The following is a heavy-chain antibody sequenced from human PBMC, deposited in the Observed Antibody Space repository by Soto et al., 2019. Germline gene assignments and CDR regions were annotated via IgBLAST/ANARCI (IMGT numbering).Heavy chain of an antibody. V-gene: IGHV2-5*02. Sequence: QITLKESGPTLVKPTQTLTLTCTFSGFSLSTSEVGVGWIRQPPGKALQWLALIYWDDDKRYSPSLKSRLTITKDTSKNQVVRTMTNMDPLDTATYYCAHAPGIAVTTNWFDPWGQGILVTVSS. CDR1: GFSLSTSEVG. D-gene: IGHD6-19*01. J-gene: IGHJ5*02. CDR3: AHAPGIAVTTNWFDP. CDR2: IYWDDDK.